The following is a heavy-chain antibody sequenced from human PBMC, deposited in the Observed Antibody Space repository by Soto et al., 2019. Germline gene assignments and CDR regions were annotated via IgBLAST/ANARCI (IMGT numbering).Heavy chain of an antibody. J-gene: IGHJ4*02. CDR3: AKGGAVYGLLTHDY. D-gene: IGHD3-9*01. CDR2: ITGSSSNL. V-gene: IGHV3-23*01. Sequence: PGGSLRLSCAASGFTFSDYAMSWVRQAPGKGLEWVTTITGSSSNLYYTDSVKGRFAISRDNSRNILFLQMNSLTAEDTAVYYCAKGGAVYGLLTHDYWSQGTLVTV. CDR1: GFTFSDYA.